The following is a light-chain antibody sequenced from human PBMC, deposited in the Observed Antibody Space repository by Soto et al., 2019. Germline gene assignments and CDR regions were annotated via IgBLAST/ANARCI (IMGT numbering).Light chain of an antibody. CDR1: SSDVGGYNY. CDR3: SSYSDSTTRVV. J-gene: IGLJ2*01. CDR2: EVS. V-gene: IGLV2-14*01. Sequence: QSVLTQPASMSGSPGQSITLSCTGTSSDVGGYNYVSWYQQHPGKAPKLIVYEVSNRPSGISNRFSGSKSGNTASLSISGLQADDEADYYCSSYSDSTTRVVFGGGTKVTVL.